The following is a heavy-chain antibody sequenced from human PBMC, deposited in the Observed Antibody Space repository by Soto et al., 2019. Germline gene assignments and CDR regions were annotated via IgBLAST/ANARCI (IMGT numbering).Heavy chain of an antibody. CDR1: DDSINSDKYY. Sequence: SETLSLTCSVSDDSINSDKYYWGWIRQPPGKGLEWIGSIYYRGNAYYNPSLQARVTISLDKSKSQFSLKLNSVTAADSAVYFCARLEGLATTSSYFDFWGPGALVTVSS. CDR3: ARLEGLATTSSYFDF. V-gene: IGHV4-39*01. CDR2: IYYRGNA. D-gene: IGHD3-9*01. J-gene: IGHJ4*02.